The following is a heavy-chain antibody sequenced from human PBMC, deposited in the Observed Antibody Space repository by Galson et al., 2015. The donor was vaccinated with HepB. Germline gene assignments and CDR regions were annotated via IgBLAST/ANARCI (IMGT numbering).Heavy chain of an antibody. CDR2: IYYSGST. D-gene: IGHD3-22*01. Sequence: LSLTCTVSGGSISSGGYYWSWIRQHPGKDLEWIGYIYYSGSTYYNPSLKSRVTISVDTSKNQFSLKLSSVTAADTAVYYCASGYDSSGYYPGYFDLWGRGTLVTVSS. CDR1: GGSISSGGYY. J-gene: IGHJ2*01. V-gene: IGHV4-31*03. CDR3: ASGYDSSGYYPGYFDL.